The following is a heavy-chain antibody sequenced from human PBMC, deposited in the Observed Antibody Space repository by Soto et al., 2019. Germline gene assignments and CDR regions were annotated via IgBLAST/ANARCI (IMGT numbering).Heavy chain of an antibody. D-gene: IGHD1-26*01. J-gene: IGHJ6*02. V-gene: IGHV3-23*01. Sequence: EVQLLESGGGLVQPGGSLRLSCAASGFTFSSYAMSWVRQAPGKGLEWVSAISGSGGSTYYADSVKGRFTISRDNSKNTLYLQMNSLRAQDTAVYYCAKSGSGSYFGYGMDVWGQGTTVTVSS. CDR2: ISGSGGST. CDR1: GFTFSSYA. CDR3: AKSGSGSYFGYGMDV.